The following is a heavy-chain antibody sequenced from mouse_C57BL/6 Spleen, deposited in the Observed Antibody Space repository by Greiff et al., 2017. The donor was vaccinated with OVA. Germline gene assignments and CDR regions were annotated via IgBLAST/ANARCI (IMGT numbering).Heavy chain of an antibody. CDR3: ARDYGSDY. D-gene: IGHD1-1*01. J-gene: IGHJ2*01. CDR2: IDPGDGDT. V-gene: IGHV1-82*01. CDR1: GYAFSSSW. Sequence: QVQLKESGPELVKPGASVKISCKASGYAFSSSWMNWVKQRPGKGLEWIGRIDPGDGDTNYNGKFKGKATLTADKSSSTAYMQLSSLTSEDSAVYFCARDYGSDYWGQGTTLTVSS.